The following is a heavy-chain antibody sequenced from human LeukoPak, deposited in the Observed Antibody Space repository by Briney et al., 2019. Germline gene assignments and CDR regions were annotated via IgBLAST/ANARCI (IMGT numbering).Heavy chain of an antibody. D-gene: IGHD4-17*01. CDR1: GGSISSSSYY. J-gene: IGHJ6*03. V-gene: IGHV4-39*01. CDR2: IYYSGST. Sequence: PSETLSLTCTVSGGSISSSSYYWGWIRQPPGKGLEWIGSIYYSGSTYYNPSLKSRVTISVDTSKNQFSLKLSSVTAADTAVYYCARLAYGDYGYYYYYMDVWGKGTTVTISS. CDR3: ARLAYGDYGYYYYYMDV.